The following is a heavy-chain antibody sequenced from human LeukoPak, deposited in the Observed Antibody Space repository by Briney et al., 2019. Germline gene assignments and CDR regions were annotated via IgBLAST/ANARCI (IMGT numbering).Heavy chain of an antibody. CDR2: IKQDGSEK. D-gene: IGHD2-2*01. Sequence: GGSLRLSCAASGFTFTSYWMSWVRQAPGKGLEWVANIKQDGSEKYYVDSVKGRFTISRDNAKNSLYLQMNSLRAEDTAVYYCARDHQSTSSFNWFDPWGQGTLVTVSS. J-gene: IGHJ5*02. CDR1: GFTFTSYW. CDR3: ARDHQSTSSFNWFDP. V-gene: IGHV3-7*01.